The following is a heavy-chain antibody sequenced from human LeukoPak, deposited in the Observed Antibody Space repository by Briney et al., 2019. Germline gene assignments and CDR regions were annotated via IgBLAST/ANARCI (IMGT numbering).Heavy chain of an antibody. CDR3: TTDNGAGGLRYFDWLFRGDAFDI. CDR2: TVSEIDGGTT. CDR1: GFTFNYAW. V-gene: IGHV3-15*04. J-gene: IGHJ3*02. D-gene: IGHD3-9*01. Sequence: PGGSLRLSCAASGFTFNYAWMSWVRQVPGKGLEWVGQTVSEIDGGTTDYAAPVKGRFTISRDDSKSTLYLQMNSLKIEDTAVYYCTTDNGAGGLRYFDWLFRGDAFDIWGQGTMVTVSS.